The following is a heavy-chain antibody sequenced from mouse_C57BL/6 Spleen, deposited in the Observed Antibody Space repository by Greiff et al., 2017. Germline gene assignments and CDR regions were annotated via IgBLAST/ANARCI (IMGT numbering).Heavy chain of an antibody. J-gene: IGHJ4*01. D-gene: IGHD1-1*01. CDR1: GYAFSSYW. Sequence: QVQLKQSGAELVKPGASVKISCKASGYAFSSYWMNWVKQRPGKGLEWIGQIYPGDGDTNYNGKFKGKATLTADKSSSTAYMQLSSLTSEDSAVYFCARATITTAMDYWGQGTSVTVSS. V-gene: IGHV1-80*01. CDR2: IYPGDGDT. CDR3: ARATITTAMDY.